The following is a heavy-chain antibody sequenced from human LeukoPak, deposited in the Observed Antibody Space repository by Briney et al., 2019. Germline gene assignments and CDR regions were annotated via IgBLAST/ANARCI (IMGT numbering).Heavy chain of an antibody. V-gene: IGHV4-34*01. CDR2: INHSGST. J-gene: IGHJ6*02. D-gene: IGHD3-3*01. CDR3: ARCVNYDFWSGYSYYYYYGMDV. CDR1: GGSFRGYY. Sequence: SETLSLTCAVYGGSFRGYYWSWIRQPPGKGLEWIGEINHSGSTNYNPSLKSRVTISVDTSKNQFSLKLSSVTAADTAVYYCARCVNYDFWSGYSYYYYYGMDVWGQGTTVTVSS.